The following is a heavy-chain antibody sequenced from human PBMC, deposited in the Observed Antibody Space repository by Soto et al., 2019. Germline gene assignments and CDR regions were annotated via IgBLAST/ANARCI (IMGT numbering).Heavy chain of an antibody. D-gene: IGHD5-18*01. CDR1: GFTFDDYA. CDR2: ISDSSSSYI. CDR3: ARDQPDTAMVKFFYYYGMDV. V-gene: IGHV3-9*01. J-gene: IGHJ6*02. Sequence: EVQLVESGGGLVQPGRSLRLSCAASGFTFDDYAMHWVRQAPGKGLEWVSGISDSSSSYIYYADSVKGRFTISRDNAKNSLYLQMISLRAEDTAVYYCARDQPDTAMVKFFYYYGMDVWGQGTTVTVSS.